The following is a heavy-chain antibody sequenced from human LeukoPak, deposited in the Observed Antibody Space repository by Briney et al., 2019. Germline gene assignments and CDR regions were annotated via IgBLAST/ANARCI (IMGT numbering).Heavy chain of an antibody. CDR3: ATTTSTTVLTGA. D-gene: IGHD4-23*01. CDR1: GYTFTTYW. Sequence: GESLKISCKGSGYTFTTYWIGWVRQMPGKGLEWMGSIYPGDSDTRYSPSSQGQVTISADKSISTAYLQWSSLKASDTAMYYCATTTSTTVLTGAWGQGTLVTVSS. V-gene: IGHV5-51*01. J-gene: IGHJ5*02. CDR2: IYPGDSDT.